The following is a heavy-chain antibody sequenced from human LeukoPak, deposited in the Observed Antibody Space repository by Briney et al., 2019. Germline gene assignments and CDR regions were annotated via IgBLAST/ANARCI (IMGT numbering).Heavy chain of an antibody. CDR2: IYPGDSDT. CDR3: ARRPGYSGYDSLFDY. J-gene: IGHJ4*02. D-gene: IGHD5-12*01. Sequence: GESLKISCKGSGYRFTSYWIGWVRQMPGKGLEWMGIIYPGDSDTRYSPSFQGQVTISADKSISTAYLQWSSLKASDTAMYYCARRPGYSGYDSLFDYWGQGTLVTVSS. CDR1: GYRFTSYW. V-gene: IGHV5-51*01.